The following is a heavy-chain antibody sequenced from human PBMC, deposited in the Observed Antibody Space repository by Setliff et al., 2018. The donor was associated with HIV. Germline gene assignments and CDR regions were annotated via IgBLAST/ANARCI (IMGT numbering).Heavy chain of an antibody. J-gene: IGHJ4*02. Sequence: GESLKISCTGSGYGFTSYWIGWVRQMPGKGLEWMGIIYPGDSDTRYSPSFQAQVTISADKSISTAYLQWSSLTASDTAMYYCARLRIWTGSSHFDYWGQGTLVTVSS. V-gene: IGHV5-51*01. D-gene: IGHD3-9*01. CDR3: ARLRIWTGSSHFDY. CDR2: IYPGDSDT. CDR1: GYGFTSYW.